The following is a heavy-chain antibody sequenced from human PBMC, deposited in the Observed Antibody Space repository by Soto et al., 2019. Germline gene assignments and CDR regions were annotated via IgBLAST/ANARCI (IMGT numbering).Heavy chain of an antibody. D-gene: IGHD6-13*01. CDR2: INPSSGGT. Sequence: ASVKVSCKASGYTFTGYYMHWVRQAPGQGLEWMGWINPSSGGTNYAQKFQGWVTMTRDTSISTAYMELSRLRSDDTAVYYCARAHKPGIAAAGTGDAFDIWGQGTMVT. J-gene: IGHJ3*02. CDR3: ARAHKPGIAAAGTGDAFDI. V-gene: IGHV1-2*04. CDR1: GYTFTGYY.